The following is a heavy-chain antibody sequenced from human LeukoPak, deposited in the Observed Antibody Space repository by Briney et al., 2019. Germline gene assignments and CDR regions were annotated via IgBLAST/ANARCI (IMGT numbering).Heavy chain of an antibody. CDR3: ARDSSLMVRGVISFDI. V-gene: IGHV4-4*02. CDR1: GGSISSSNW. J-gene: IGHJ3*02. Sequence: SGTLSLTCAVSGGSISSSNWWSWVRQPPGKGLEWIGEIYHSGSTNYNPSLKSRVTISVDKSKNQFSLKLSSVTAADTAVYYCARDSSLMVRGVISFDIWGQGTMDTVSS. CDR2: IYHSGST. D-gene: IGHD3-10*01.